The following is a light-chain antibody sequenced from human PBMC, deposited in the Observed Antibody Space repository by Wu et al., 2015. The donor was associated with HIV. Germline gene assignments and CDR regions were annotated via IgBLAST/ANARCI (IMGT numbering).Light chain of an antibody. CDR1: QSVSSSY. V-gene: IGKV3-20*01. CDR3: QQYGSSPRAIT. J-gene: IGKJ5*01. CDR2: GAS. Sequence: IVLTQFPGTLSLSPGERATLSCRASQSVSSSYLAWYQQKPGQAPRLLIYGASSRATGIPDRFSGSGSGTDFTLTISRLEPEDFAVYYCQQYGSSPRAITFGQGTRLEIK.